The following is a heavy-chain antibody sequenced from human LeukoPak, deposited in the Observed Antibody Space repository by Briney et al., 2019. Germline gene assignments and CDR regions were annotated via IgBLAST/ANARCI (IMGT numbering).Heavy chain of an antibody. D-gene: IGHD3-22*01. V-gene: IGHV4-39*07. J-gene: IGHJ4*02. CDR1: GGSISSSSYY. Sequence: PSETLSLTCTVSGGSISSSSYYWGWIRQPPGKGLEWIGEINHSGSTNYNPSLKSRVTISVDTSKNQFSLKLSSVTAADTAVYYCATFLANYYDSSGYYYAPDYWGQGTLVTVSS. CDR3: ATFLANYYDSSGYYYAPDY. CDR2: INHSGST.